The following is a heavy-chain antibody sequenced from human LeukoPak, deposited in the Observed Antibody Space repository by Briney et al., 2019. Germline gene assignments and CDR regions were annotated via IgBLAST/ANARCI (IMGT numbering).Heavy chain of an antibody. J-gene: IGHJ4*02. CDR3: VKDFDGSGPGH. D-gene: IGHD4-23*01. CDR1: GLTFTDYY. CDR2: ISNTGRNT. V-gene: IGHV3-11*01. Sequence: GGSLRLSCATSGLTFTDYYMSWVRQAPGKGLEWVSYISNTGRNTYDAESVKGRFTISRDNARKSLYLQMNSLRVEDTAMYYCVKDFDGSGPGHWGQGTLVTVSS.